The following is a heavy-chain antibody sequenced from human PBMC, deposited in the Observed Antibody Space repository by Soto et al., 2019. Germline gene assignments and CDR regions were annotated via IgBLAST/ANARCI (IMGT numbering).Heavy chain of an antibody. D-gene: IGHD3-3*01. V-gene: IGHV3-30-3*01. CDR1: GFTFSSYA. CDR3: ARDREIDDCWTTTYYYGRDV. Sequence: GGSLRLSCAASGFTFSSYAMHWVRQAPGKGVEWVAVISYDGSNKYYADSVKGRFTISRDNSKNTLYLQMNSLRAEDTAVYYCARDREIDDCWTTTYYYGRDVWGQGTSVTVSS. CDR2: ISYDGSNK. J-gene: IGHJ6*02.